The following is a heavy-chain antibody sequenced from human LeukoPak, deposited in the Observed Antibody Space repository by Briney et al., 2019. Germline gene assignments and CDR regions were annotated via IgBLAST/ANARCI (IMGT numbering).Heavy chain of an antibody. V-gene: IGHV3-30*02. CDR3: ARDDGYAFDI. Sequence: GGSLRLSCAASGFTFSSYGMHWVRQAPGKGLEWVAFIRYDGSNKYYADSVKGRFTISRDNSKNSLYLQMNSLRAEDTALYYCARDDGYAFDIWGQGTMVTVSS. J-gene: IGHJ3*02. CDR2: IRYDGSNK. CDR1: GFTFSSYG.